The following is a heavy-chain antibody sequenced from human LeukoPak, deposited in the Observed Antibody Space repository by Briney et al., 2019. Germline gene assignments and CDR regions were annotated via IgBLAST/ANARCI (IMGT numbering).Heavy chain of an antibody. CDR3: ASSSYSSSSS. CDR1: GFTFSSFA. J-gene: IGHJ5*02. Sequence: GGSLRLSCAASGFTFSSFALNWVRQAPGKGLEWVSTISGDGGATHYADSVKGRFTISRANSKNTLFLQMNSLRAEDTAMYYCASSSYSSSSSWGRGTLVTVSS. D-gene: IGHD6-6*01. CDR2: ISGDGGAT. V-gene: IGHV3-23*01.